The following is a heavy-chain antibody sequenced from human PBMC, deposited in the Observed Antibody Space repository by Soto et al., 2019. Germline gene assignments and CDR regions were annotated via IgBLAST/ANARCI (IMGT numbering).Heavy chain of an antibody. CDR1: GYSFTSYW. Sequence: GESLKISCKGSGYSFTSYWIGWVRQMPGKGLEWMGIIYPGDSDTRYSPSFQGQVTISADKSISTAYLQWSSLKASDTAMYYCASHSSGHCSGGSCLYYYYYGMDVWGQGTTVTVSS. CDR2: IYPGDSDT. CDR3: ASHSSGHCSGGSCLYYYYYGMDV. V-gene: IGHV5-51*01. J-gene: IGHJ6*02. D-gene: IGHD2-15*01.